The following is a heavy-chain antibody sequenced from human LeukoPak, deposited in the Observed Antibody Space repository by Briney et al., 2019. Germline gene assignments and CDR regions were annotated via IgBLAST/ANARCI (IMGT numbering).Heavy chain of an antibody. Sequence: PSETLSLTCTVSGGSISSYYWSWIRQPAGKGLEWIGRIYTSGSTNYNPSLKSRVTMSVDRPKNQFSLKLSSVTAADTAEYYCARAPSLGVVAHNAFDIWGQGTMVTVSS. CDR2: IYTSGST. V-gene: IGHV4-4*07. D-gene: IGHD2-15*01. CDR1: GGSISSYY. CDR3: ARAPSLGVVAHNAFDI. J-gene: IGHJ3*02.